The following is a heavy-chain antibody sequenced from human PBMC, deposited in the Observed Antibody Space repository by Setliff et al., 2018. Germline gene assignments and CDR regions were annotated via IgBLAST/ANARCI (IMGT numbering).Heavy chain of an antibody. CDR3: ARDYQGGWFDP. V-gene: IGHV4-59*01. J-gene: IGHJ5*02. Sequence: KPSETLSLTCTISGGFTSSFYWSWIRQAPGKGLEWIGYVDHSGSTNFSPSLKSRGTISVDTSKTQVSLTLTSVTAADTAVYYCARDYQGGWFDPWGQGIMVTVSS. CDR1: GGFTSSFY. CDR2: VDHSGST. D-gene: IGHD3-16*01.